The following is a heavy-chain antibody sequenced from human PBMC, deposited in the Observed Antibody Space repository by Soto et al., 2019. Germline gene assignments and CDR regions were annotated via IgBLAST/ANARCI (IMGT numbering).Heavy chain of an antibody. CDR2: INHSGST. D-gene: IGHD2-8*01. CDR1: GGSFSGYY. Sequence: QVQLQQWGAGLLKPSETLSLTCAVYGGSFSGYYWSWIRQPRGKGLEWIGEINHSGSTNYNPSLKIRVTISVETFMNQFSLKLSSVTAADTVVYYCASGVYFGGQRTLVTGSS. J-gene: IGHJ4*02. V-gene: IGHV4-34*01. CDR3: ASGVYF.